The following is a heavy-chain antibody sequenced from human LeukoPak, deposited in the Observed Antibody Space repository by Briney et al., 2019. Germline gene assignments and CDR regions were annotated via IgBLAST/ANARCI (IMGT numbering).Heavy chain of an antibody. J-gene: IGHJ4*01. CDR2: INWDGGST. CDR1: GFNFQDYT. D-gene: IGHD6-13*01. V-gene: IGHV3-43*01. Sequence: GGSLRLSCEASGFNFQDYTMHWVRQPPGKGLEWVALINWDGGSTYYGDSVKGRFTISRDTSKNALYLQMHSLRSEDTALYYCTKDLGKVIAAAGTSGFDTWGRGTLVTVSP. CDR3: TKDLGKVIAAAGTSGFDT.